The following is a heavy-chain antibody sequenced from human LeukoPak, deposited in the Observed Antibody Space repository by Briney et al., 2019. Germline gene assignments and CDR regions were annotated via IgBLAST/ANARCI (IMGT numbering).Heavy chain of an antibody. V-gene: IGHV1-69*02. J-gene: IGHJ4*02. CDR3: ARGPMIGYRLDY. Sequence: SVKVSCKASGGTFSSYTISWVRQAPGQGLEWMGRIIPILGIANYAQKFQGRVTITADKSTSTAYMELSSLRSEDTAVYYCARGPMIGYRLDYWLRETLVNVS. CDR1: GGTFSSYT. D-gene: IGHD2-2*02. CDR2: IIPILGIA.